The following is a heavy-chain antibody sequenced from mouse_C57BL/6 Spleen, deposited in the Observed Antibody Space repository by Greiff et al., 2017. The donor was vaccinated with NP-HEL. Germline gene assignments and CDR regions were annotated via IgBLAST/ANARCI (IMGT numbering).Heavy chain of an antibody. CDR2: IHPNSGST. Sequence: QVQLKQPGAELVKPGASVKLSCKASGYTFTSYWMHWVKQRPGQGLEWIGMIHPNSGSTNYNEKFKSKATLTVDKSSSTAYMQLSSLTSEDSAVYYCARTLITTVVARPRDYFDYWGQGTTLTVSS. CDR1: GYTFTSYW. J-gene: IGHJ2*01. CDR3: ARTLITTVVARPRDYFDY. D-gene: IGHD1-1*01. V-gene: IGHV1-64*01.